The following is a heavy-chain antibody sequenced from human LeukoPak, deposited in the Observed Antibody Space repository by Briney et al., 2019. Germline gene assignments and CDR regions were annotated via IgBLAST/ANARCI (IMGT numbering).Heavy chain of an antibody. CDR1: GGSISSGGYS. V-gene: IGHV4-30-2*01. Sequence: SETLSLTCAVSGGSISSGGYSWSWIRQPPGKGLEWIGYIYHSGSTYYNPSLKSRVTISVDTSKNQFSLKLSSVTAADTAVYYCARSYQQAEWLLRNWGQGTLVTVSS. CDR3: ARSYQQAEWLLRN. CDR2: IYHSGST. J-gene: IGHJ4*02. D-gene: IGHD3-3*01.